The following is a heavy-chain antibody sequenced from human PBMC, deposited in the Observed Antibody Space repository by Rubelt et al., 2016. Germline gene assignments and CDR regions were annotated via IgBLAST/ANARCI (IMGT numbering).Heavy chain of an antibody. Sequence: QVTLRESGPALVKPTQTLTLTCTFSGFSLSTSGMCVSWIRQPPGKALEWLARIDWDDDKYYSTSLKTRLTISKDTSKNQVVLTMTNMDPVDTATYYCAHRRVDTAMARIDYWGQGTLVTVSS. CDR2: IDWDDDK. D-gene: IGHD5-18*01. V-gene: IGHV2-70*15. CDR3: AHRRVDTAMARIDY. J-gene: IGHJ4*02. CDR1: GFSLSTSGMC.